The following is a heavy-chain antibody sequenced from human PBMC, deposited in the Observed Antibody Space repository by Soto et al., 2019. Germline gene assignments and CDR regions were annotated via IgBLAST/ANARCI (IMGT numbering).Heavy chain of an antibody. CDR3: ARAGYSSTSCSDV. J-gene: IGHJ6*03. Sequence: SETLSLTCAVYGGSFSGYYWSWIRQPPGKGLEWIGEINHSGSTNYNPSLKSRVTISVDTSKNQFSLKLSSVTAADTAVYYCARAGYSSTSCSDVWGKGTTVTVS. CDR1: GGSFSGYY. V-gene: IGHV4-34*01. D-gene: IGHD2-2*01. CDR2: INHSGST.